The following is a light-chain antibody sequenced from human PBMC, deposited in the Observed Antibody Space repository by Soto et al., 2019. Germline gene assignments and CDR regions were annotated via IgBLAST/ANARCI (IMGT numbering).Light chain of an antibody. V-gene: IGKV3-20*01. Sequence: EIVLTQSPGTLSLSPGERATLSCRASQSITSNFLAWYQQKPGQAPRLLIYGASSRATGIPDRFSGSGSERDFTLTINRLEPEDFAVYFCQQYGRSPLMYTFGQGNKVEIK. CDR2: GAS. CDR1: QSITSNF. CDR3: QQYGRSPLMYT. J-gene: IGKJ2*01.